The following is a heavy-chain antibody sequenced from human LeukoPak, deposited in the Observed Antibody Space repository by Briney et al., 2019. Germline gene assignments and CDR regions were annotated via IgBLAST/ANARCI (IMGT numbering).Heavy chain of an antibody. J-gene: IGHJ4*02. Sequence: GESLKISCKDSGYSFPTYWIAWLRQRPGKGLEWMGIIYPGDSDTRYSPSFQGQVSISVDKSISTAYLQWSSLKASDTAIYYCANGVVVGAFDHWGQGTLVTVSS. V-gene: IGHV5-51*01. CDR1: GYSFPTYW. CDR2: IYPGDSDT. D-gene: IGHD3-3*01. CDR3: ANGVVVGAFDH.